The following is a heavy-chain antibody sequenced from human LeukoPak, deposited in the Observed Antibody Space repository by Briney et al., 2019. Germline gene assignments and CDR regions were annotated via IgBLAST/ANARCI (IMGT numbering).Heavy chain of an antibody. V-gene: IGHV1-46*03. CDR3: AREWWLCSFGELFL. CDR1: GYTFTIYY. D-gene: IGHD3-10*01. J-gene: IGHJ1*01. Sequence: ASVKVSCKASGYTFTIYYMHWARHAPGQGLEWIGIITPSGGSTSSAQKFQGRVTMTRGTSTPTAYLNLSSMSPEDPAAYYCAREWWLCSFGELFLWGQGTLVTVSS. CDR2: ITPSGGST.